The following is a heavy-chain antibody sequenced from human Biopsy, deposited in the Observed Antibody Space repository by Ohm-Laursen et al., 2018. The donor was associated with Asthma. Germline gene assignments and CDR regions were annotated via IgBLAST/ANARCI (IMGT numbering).Heavy chain of an antibody. CDR1: GFAFDSYA. CDR2: IKHDGTEK. CDR3: ARTFHFWSPYHAEHYQL. V-gene: IGHV3-7*01. Sequence: SLRLSCSASGFAFDSYAMYWVRQVPGKGLEWVANIKHDGTEKNHVDSLKGRFTISRDNAKNSLYLQMNSLRAEDTAVYYCARTFHFWSPYHAEHYQLWGQGTLVTVPS. D-gene: IGHD3-3*02. J-gene: IGHJ1*01.